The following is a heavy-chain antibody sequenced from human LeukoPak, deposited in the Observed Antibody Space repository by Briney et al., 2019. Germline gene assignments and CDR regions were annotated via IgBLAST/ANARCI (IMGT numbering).Heavy chain of an antibody. CDR1: GFTFSSYA. D-gene: IGHD2-21*02. V-gene: IGHV3-23*01. Sequence: GGSLRLSCAASGFTFSSYAMSWVRQAPGKGLEWVSAISGSGGSTYYADSVKGRFTISRDNSKNTLYLQMNSLRAEDTAVYYCAKLCCGGDFCDLFDYWGQGTLVTVSS. CDR2: ISGSGGST. J-gene: IGHJ4*02. CDR3: AKLCCGGDFCDLFDY.